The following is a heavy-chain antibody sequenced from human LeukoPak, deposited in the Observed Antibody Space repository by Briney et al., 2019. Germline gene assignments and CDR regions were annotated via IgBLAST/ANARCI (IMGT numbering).Heavy chain of an antibody. J-gene: IGHJ3*02. CDR3: ARESTYYYDSSGYSAFDI. D-gene: IGHD3-22*01. CDR1: GYTFTSYY. V-gene: IGHV1-46*01. Sequence: ASVTVSCKASGYTFTSYYMHWVRQAPGQGLEWMGIINPSGGSTSYAQKFQGRVTMTRDTSTSTVYMELSSLRSEDTAVYYCARESTYYYDSSGYSAFDIWGQGTMVTVSS. CDR2: INPSGGST.